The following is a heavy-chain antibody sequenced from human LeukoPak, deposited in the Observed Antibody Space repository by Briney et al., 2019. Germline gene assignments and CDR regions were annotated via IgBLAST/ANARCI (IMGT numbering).Heavy chain of an antibody. V-gene: IGHV6-1*01. J-gene: IGHJ6*02. D-gene: IGHD3-10*01. CDR2: TYYRSKWYN. CDR3: ARDRGLWFGEFPYGMDV. Sequence: SQTLSLTCAISGDSVSSNTGIWNWVRQSPSRGLEWLGRTYYRSKWYNDYAVSVKSRITINPDTSKNQFSLQLNSVTPEDTAVYYCARDRGLWFGEFPYGMDVWGQGTTVTVSS. CDR1: GDSVSSNTGI.